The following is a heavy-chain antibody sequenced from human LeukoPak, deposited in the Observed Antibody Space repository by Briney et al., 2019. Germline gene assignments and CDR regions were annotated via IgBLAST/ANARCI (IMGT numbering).Heavy chain of an antibody. Sequence: PGESLRLSCAASGFTFSSYGMHWVRQAPGKGLEWVAVISYDGSNKYYADSVKGRFTISRDNSKNTLYPQMNSLRAEDTAVYYYAKEGGGDYLDYWGQGTLVTVSS. CDR2: ISYDGSNK. CDR1: GFTFSSYG. D-gene: IGHD3-16*01. CDR3: AKEGGGDYLDY. J-gene: IGHJ4*02. V-gene: IGHV3-30*18.